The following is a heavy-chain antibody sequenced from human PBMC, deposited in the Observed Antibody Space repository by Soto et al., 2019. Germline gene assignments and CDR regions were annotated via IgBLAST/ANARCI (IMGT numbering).Heavy chain of an antibody. CDR1: GGTFSSYA. CDR2: IIPIFGTA. Sequence: GASVKVSCKASGGTFSSYAISWVRQAPGQGLEWMGGIIPIFGTANYAQKFQGRVTITADESTGTAYMELSSLRSEDTAVYYCAGPAGYYFDYWGQGTLVTVSS. CDR3: AGPAGYYFDY. V-gene: IGHV1-69*13. J-gene: IGHJ4*02.